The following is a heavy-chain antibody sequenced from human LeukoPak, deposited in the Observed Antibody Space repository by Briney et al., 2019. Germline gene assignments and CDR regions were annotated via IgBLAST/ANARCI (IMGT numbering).Heavy chain of an antibody. CDR3: ASPGSSGYYRGPFDY. V-gene: IGHV3-66*01. CDR2: IYSGGST. CDR1: GFTVSSNY. D-gene: IGHD3-22*01. J-gene: IGHJ4*02. Sequence: GGSLRLSCAASGFTVSSNYMSWVRQAPGKGLEWVSVIYSGGSTYYADSVKGRFTISRDNSKNTLYLQMNSLRAEDTAVYYCASPGSSGYYRGPFDYWGQGTLVTVSS.